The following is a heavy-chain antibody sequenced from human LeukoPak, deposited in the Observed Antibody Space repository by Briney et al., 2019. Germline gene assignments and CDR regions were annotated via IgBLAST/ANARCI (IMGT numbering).Heavy chain of an antibody. CDR3: AKNLYDILTGYPWGAMDV. CDR1: GFTFGSYA. J-gene: IGHJ6*02. CDR2: ITGGGST. Sequence: PGGSLRLSCAASGFTFGSYAMGWVSQAPGKGLEWVSVITGGGSTYYTDSVKGRFTISRDSSRNTLYLQMNSLRVEDTAAYYCAKNLYDILTGYPWGAMDVWGQGTTVIVSS. V-gene: IGHV3-23*01. D-gene: IGHD3-9*01.